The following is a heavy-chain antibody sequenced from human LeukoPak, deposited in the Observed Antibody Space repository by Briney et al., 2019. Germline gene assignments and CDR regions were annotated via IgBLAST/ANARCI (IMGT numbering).Heavy chain of an antibody. D-gene: IGHD3-16*01. CDR3: ARDNDSRDPPHFDY. J-gene: IGHJ4*02. V-gene: IGHV4-61*02. CDR2: IYTSGST. CDR1: GGSISSGSYY. Sequence: SETLSLTCTVSGGSISSGSYYWSWIRQPAGKGLEWIGRIYTSGSTNYNPSLKSRVTISVDTSKNQFSLKLSSVTAADTAVYYCARDNDSRDPPHFDYWGQGTLVTVSS.